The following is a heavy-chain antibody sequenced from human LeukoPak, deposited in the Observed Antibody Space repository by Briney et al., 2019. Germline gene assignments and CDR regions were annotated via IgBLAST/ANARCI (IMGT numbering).Heavy chain of an antibody. CDR3: ARSSGWYLGDFDY. CDR1: GGSISSSSYY. J-gene: IGHJ4*02. V-gene: IGHV4-39*07. CDR2: SYYSGST. D-gene: IGHD6-19*01. Sequence: SETLSLNCTVSGGSISSSSYYCGWIREPPEEGLEGIGSSYYSGSTYYNPSLKSRVTISVETSKNQFSLKLSSVTAADTAVYYCARSSGWYLGDFDYWGQGTLVTVSS.